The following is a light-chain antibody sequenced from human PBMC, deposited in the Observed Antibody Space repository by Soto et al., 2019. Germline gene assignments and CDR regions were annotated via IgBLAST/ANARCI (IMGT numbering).Light chain of an antibody. V-gene: IGLV2-14*01. CDR3: SSFTSSGTRV. CDR1: SSDVGGYNY. Sequence: QSALTQPASVSGSPGQSITISCTGTSSDVGGYNYVSWYQQHPGKAPKVMIYEVSNRPSGVSDRFSGSKSGNTASRTISGLQVEDESDYYSSSFTSSGTRVFGTGTKVSVL. J-gene: IGLJ1*01. CDR2: EVS.